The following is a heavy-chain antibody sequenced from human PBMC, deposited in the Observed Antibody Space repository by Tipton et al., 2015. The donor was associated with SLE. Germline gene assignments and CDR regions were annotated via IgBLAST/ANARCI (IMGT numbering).Heavy chain of an antibody. CDR2: ISHSGNT. CDR1: GYSISSGHY. D-gene: IGHD3-22*01. Sequence: TLSLTCAVSGYSISSGHYWGWIRQPPGKGLEWIGSISHSGNTYYNPSLKGRVFMSIDTSKNQLFLRLSSVTAADTAVYYCARHDFDDNGYYLHYFEYWGQGTLVTVSS. CDR3: ARHDFDDNGYYLHYFEY. J-gene: IGHJ4*02. V-gene: IGHV4-38-2*01.